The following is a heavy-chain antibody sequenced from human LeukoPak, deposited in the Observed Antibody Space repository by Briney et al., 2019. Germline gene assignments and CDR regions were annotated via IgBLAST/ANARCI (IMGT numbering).Heavy chain of an antibody. D-gene: IGHD3-10*01. CDR3: ARRESTTMVRGGVDY. V-gene: IGHV3-48*01. Sequence: GGSLRLSCAASGFTFTKYSMYWVRQTPGKGLEWVSYISSGSTTIYYTDSVKGRFTISRDNAKNSLYLQMNSLRAEDTAVYYCARRESTTMVRGGVDYWGQGTLVTVSS. CDR1: GFTFTKYS. J-gene: IGHJ4*02. CDR2: ISSGSTTI.